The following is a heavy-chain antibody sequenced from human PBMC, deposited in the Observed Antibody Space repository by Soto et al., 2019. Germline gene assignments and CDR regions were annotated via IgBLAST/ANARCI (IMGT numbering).Heavy chain of an antibody. Sequence: SETLSLTCAVYGGSFSGYYWSWIRQPPGKGLEWIGEINHSGSTNYNPSLKRRVTISVDTSKNQISLKMKSVTAADTGVYFCARGHPRSVLSTSLTTAYYFDPWGQGTPVTVS. J-gene: IGHJ5*02. CDR1: GGSFSGYY. D-gene: IGHD1-26*01. CDR3: ARGHPRSVLSTSLTTAYYFDP. CDR2: INHSGST. V-gene: IGHV4-34*01.